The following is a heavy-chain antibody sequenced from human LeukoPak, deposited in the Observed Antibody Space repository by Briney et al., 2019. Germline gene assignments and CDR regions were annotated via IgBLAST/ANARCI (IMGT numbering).Heavy chain of an antibody. V-gene: IGHV3-23*01. D-gene: IGHD2-15*01. J-gene: IGHJ4*02. CDR2: ISGSGGST. CDR1: GFTFSSYA. Sequence: GGSLRLPCAASGFTFSSYAMSWVRQAPGKGLEWVSAISGSGGSTYYADSVKGRFTISRDNSKNTLYLQMNSLRAEDTAVYYCAKDLERDIVVVVAATPADYWGQGTLVTVSS. CDR3: AKDLERDIVVVVAATPADY.